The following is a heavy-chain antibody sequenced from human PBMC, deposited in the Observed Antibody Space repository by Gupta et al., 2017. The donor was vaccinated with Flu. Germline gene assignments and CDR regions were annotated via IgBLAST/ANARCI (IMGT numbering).Heavy chain of an antibody. CDR3: ARTAAAIYDRSGYYSFDY. D-gene: IGHD3-22*01. V-gene: IGHV4-59*01. J-gene: IGHJ4*02. Sequence: SWIRQAPGKGLEWIGDIYYSGSTNYNPSLKSRVTLSVDTSKNQFSLKLSSMTAADTAVYYCARTAAAIYDRSGYYSFDYWGQGTRVTVSS. CDR2: IYYSGST.